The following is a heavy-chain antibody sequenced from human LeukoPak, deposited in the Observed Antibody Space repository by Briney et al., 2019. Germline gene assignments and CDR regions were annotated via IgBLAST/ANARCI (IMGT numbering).Heavy chain of an antibody. CDR1: GGSISSYY. Sequence: SETLSLTCTVSGGSISSYYWSWIRQPPGKGLEWIGYIYYSGSTNYNPSLKSRVTMSVDTSKNQFSLKLSSVTAADTAVYYCARADYDFWSGSRWFDPWGQGTLVTVSS. V-gene: IGHV4-59*12. CDR3: ARADYDFWSGSRWFDP. D-gene: IGHD3-3*01. J-gene: IGHJ5*02. CDR2: IYYSGST.